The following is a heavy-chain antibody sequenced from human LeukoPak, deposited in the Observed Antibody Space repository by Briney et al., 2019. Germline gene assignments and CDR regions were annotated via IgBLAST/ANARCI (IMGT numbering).Heavy chain of an antibody. V-gene: IGHV3-11*04. D-gene: IGHD6-13*01. CDR1: GFTFSDRY. CDR2: ISNDGTTI. J-gene: IGHJ5*02. CDR3: ARDRRPSSWLGVGP. Sequence: PGGSLRLSCVASGFTFSDRYMSWIRQAPGKGLEWLSYISNDGTTIYYADSVKGRFTISRDNAKNSLHLQMNSLRVGDTAVYYRARDRRPSSWLGVGPWGQGTLVTVSS.